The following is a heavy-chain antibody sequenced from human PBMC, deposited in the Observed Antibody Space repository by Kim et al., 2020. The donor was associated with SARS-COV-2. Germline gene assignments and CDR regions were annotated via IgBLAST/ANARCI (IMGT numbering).Heavy chain of an antibody. CDR1: GGSFSGYY. J-gene: IGHJ6*03. CDR3: ARGRGGLSMIVVVKGYYYYYMDV. D-gene: IGHD3-22*01. CDR2: INHSGST. Sequence: SETLSLTCAVYGGSFSGYYWSWIRQPPGKGLEWIGEINHSGSTNYNPSPKSRVTISVDTSKNQFSLKLSSVTAADTAVYYCARGRGGLSMIVVVKGYYYYYMDVWGKGTTVTVSS. V-gene: IGHV4-34*01.